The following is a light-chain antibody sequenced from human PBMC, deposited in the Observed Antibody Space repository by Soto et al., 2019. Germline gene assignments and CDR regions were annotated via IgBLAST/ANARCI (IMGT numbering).Light chain of an antibody. CDR2: EGS. CDR1: SSDVGSYNL. V-gene: IGLV2-23*01. Sequence: QSALTQPASVSGSPGQSITISCTGTSSDVGSYNLVSWYQQHPGKAPKLMIYEGSKRPSGVSNRFSGSKSGNTASLTISGLQAEDEADYYCCSYAGSSTSRVVFGGGTKLTV. CDR3: CSYAGSSTSRVV. J-gene: IGLJ2*01.